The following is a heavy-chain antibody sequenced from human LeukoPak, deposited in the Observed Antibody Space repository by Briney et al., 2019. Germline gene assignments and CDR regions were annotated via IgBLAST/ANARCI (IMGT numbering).Heavy chain of an antibody. Sequence: PSETLSLTCTVSGYSISSGYYWGWIRQPPGKGLEWIGSIYHSGSTYYNPSLKSRVTISVDTSKNQFSLKLSSVTAADTAVYYCARPRSGTFKGGEFDYWGQGTLVTVSS. CDR3: ARPRSGTFKGGEFDY. CDR2: IYHSGST. CDR1: GYSISSGYY. D-gene: IGHD1/OR15-1a*01. J-gene: IGHJ4*02. V-gene: IGHV4-38-2*02.